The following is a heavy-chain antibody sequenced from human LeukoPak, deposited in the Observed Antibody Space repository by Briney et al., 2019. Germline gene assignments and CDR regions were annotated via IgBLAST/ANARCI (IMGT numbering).Heavy chain of an antibody. V-gene: IGHV4-39*07. CDR3: ARVRYGDYFPLIDY. Sequence: SETLSLTCTVSGVSIRSSSYFWAWIRQPPGKGLEWIGSIYYTGNTHNDPSLKSRVTLSVDTSKNQFSLKLSSVTAADTAVYYCARVRYGDYFPLIDYWGQGTLVTVSS. J-gene: IGHJ4*02. CDR1: GVSIRSSSYF. D-gene: IGHD4-17*01. CDR2: IYYTGNT.